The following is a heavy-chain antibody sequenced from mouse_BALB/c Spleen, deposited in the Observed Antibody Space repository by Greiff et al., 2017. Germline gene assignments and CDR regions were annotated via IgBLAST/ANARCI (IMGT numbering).Heavy chain of an antibody. J-gene: IGHJ4*01. CDR2: IDPANGNT. Sequence: VQLKQSGAELVKPGASVKLSCTASGFNIKDTYMHWVKQRPEQGLEWIGRIDPANGNTKYDPKFQGKATITADTSSNTAYLQLSSLTSEDTAVYYCARNDGYYVYAMDYWGQGTSVTVSS. D-gene: IGHD2-3*01. CDR3: ARNDGYYVYAMDY. V-gene: IGHV14-3*02. CDR1: GFNIKDTY.